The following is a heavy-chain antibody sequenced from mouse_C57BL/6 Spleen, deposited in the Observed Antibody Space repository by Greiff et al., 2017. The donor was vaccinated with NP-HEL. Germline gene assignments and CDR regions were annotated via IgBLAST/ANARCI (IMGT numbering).Heavy chain of an antibody. CDR3: ARGAYYSNYGAMDY. CDR1: GYTFTSYW. Sequence: QVQLKQPGAELVRPGSSVKLSCKASGYTFTSYWMHWVKQRPIQGLEWIGNIDPSDSETHYNQKFKDKATLTVDKSSSTAYMQLSSLTSEDSAVYYCARGAYYSNYGAMDYWGQGTSVTVSS. CDR2: IDPSDSET. D-gene: IGHD2-5*01. V-gene: IGHV1-52*01. J-gene: IGHJ4*01.